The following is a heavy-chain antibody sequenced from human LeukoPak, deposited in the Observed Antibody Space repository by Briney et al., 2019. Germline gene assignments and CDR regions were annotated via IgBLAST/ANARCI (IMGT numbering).Heavy chain of an antibody. CDR1: GYTFTGYY. J-gene: IGHJ6*03. CDR3: ARGSLAGSYYYYYMDV. CDR2: INPNSGGT. D-gene: IGHD6-19*01. Sequence: ASVKVSCKASGYTFTGYYMHWVRQAPGQGLEWMGRINPNSGGTNYAQKFQGRVTMTRDTSISTAYMELSRLRSDDTAVYYCARGSLAGSYYYYYMDVWGKGTTVTVSS. V-gene: IGHV1-2*06.